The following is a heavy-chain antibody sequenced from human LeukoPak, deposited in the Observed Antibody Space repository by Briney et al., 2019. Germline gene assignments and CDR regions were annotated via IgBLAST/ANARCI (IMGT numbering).Heavy chain of an antibody. CDR3: ARGVNWNYRIFDY. D-gene: IGHD1-7*01. CDR2: INHSGST. J-gene: IGHJ4*02. V-gene: IGHV4-34*01. Sequence: PSETLSLTCAVYGGSFSGYYWSWIRQPPGKGLEWIGEINHSGSTNYNPSLKSRVTISVDTSKNQFSLKLSSVTAADTAVYYCARGVNWNYRIFDYWGQRTLVTVSS. CDR1: GGSFSGYY.